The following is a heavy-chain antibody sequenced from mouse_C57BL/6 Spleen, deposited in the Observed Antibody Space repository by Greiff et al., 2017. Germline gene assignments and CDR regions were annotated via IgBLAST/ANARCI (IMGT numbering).Heavy chain of an antibody. CDR1: GYTFTDYE. V-gene: IGHV1-15*01. Sequence: QVQLQQSGAELVRPGASVTLSCKASGYTFTDYEMHWVQQTPVHGLEWIGAIDPETGGTAYNQKFKGKAILTADKSSSTAYMELRSLTSEDSAVYYCTRYRYDGYFRDVWGTGTTVTVSS. D-gene: IGHD2-3*01. J-gene: IGHJ1*03. CDR3: TRYRYDGYFRDV. CDR2: IDPETGGT.